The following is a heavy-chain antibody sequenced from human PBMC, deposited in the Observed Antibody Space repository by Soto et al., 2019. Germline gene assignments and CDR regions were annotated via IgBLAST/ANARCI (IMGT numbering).Heavy chain of an antibody. V-gene: IGHV4-34*01. Sequence: SETLSLTCAVYGGSFIGYYWSWIRQPPGKGLEWIGEINHSGSTNYNPSLKSRVTISVDTSKNQFSLKLSSVTAADTAVYYCARVREWLRGAIEIWGQGTMVTVSS. D-gene: IGHD5-12*01. J-gene: IGHJ3*02. CDR3: ARVREWLRGAIEI. CDR1: GGSFIGYY. CDR2: INHSGST.